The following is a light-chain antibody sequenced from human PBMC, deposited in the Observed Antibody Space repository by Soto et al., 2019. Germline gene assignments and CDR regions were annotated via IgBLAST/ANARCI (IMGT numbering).Light chain of an antibody. CDR1: SSDVGSSNL. J-gene: IGLJ1*01. CDR3: CSFARSTTFYV. Sequence: QSALTQPASVSECHGQSITISCSGTSSDVGSSNLVSWYQQHPGKAPKLIIFEGDRRPSGVSGRFSGSKSGNTASLTISGLQAVDEADYYCCSFARSTTFYVFGTGTRVTVL. CDR2: EGD. V-gene: IGLV2-23*01.